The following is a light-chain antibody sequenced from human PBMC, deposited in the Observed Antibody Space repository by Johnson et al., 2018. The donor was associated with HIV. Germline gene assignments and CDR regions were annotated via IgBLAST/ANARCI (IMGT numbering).Light chain of an antibody. CDR1: SSNIGNNY. Sequence: QSVLTQPPSVSAAPGQKVTISSSGSSSNIGNNYVSWYQQLPGTAPKLLIYDNNKRPSGIPDRFSGSKSGTSATLGITGLPTGDEADYYCGTWDSSLSAGGANYVFGTGTKVTVL. CDR3: GTWDSSLSAGGANYV. CDR2: DNN. V-gene: IGLV1-51*01. J-gene: IGLJ1*01.